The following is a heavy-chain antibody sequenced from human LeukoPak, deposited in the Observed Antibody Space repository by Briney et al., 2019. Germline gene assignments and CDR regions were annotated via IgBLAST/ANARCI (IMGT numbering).Heavy chain of an antibody. J-gene: IGHJ4*02. V-gene: IGHV3-23*01. CDR2: ISGSGAST. Sequence: PGGSLRLFCAGSEFTFYTYFMSWVRQAPGKGLVWVSSISGSGASTEYAEVLEGRFTNSRDNVNKTLNLEMSSLRAEDTAVYFCAKDPRAMGPYFVDDWSQGALVTVSS. CDR3: AKDPRAMGPYFVDD. CDR1: EFTFYTYF. D-gene: IGHD2-21*01.